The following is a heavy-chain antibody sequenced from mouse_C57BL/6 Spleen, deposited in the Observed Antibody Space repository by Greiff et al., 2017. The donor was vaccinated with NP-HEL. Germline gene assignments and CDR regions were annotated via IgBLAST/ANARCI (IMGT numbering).Heavy chain of an antibody. J-gene: IGHJ1*03. Sequence: QVQLKESGPGLVQPSQSLSITCTVSGFSLTSYGVHWVRQSPGKGLEWLGVIWSGGSTDSNAAFISRLSISKDNSKSQVFFKMNSLQADDTAIYYCARNGDYYGSSSHWYFDVWGTGTTVTVSS. V-gene: IGHV2-2*01. CDR3: ARNGDYYGSSSHWYFDV. D-gene: IGHD1-2*01. CDR2: IWSGGST. CDR1: GFSLTSYG.